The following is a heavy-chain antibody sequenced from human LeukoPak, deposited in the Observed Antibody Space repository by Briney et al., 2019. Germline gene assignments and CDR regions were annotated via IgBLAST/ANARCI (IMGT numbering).Heavy chain of an antibody. D-gene: IGHD5-12*01. Sequence: AGGSLRLSCAASGLTFSDHYMDWVRQAPGKGLEWVGRTRNKANSYTTEYAASVKGRFTISRDDSKNSLYLQMNSLKTEDTAVYYCARGGYDDYYYYYYMDVWGKGTTVTVSS. CDR2: TRNKANSYTT. V-gene: IGHV3-72*01. CDR3: ARGGYDDYYYYYYMDV. J-gene: IGHJ6*03. CDR1: GLTFSDHY.